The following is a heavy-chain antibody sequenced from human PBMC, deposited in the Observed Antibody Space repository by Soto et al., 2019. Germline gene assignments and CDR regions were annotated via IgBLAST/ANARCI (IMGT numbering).Heavy chain of an antibody. J-gene: IGHJ6*02. V-gene: IGHV1-69*04. D-gene: IGHD4-4*01. CDR3: ARDRTVTTPYYGMDV. CDR2: IIPILGIA. Sequence: ASVKVSCKASGGTFSSYTISWVRQAPGQGLEWMGRIIPILGIANYAQKFQGRVTITADESTSTAYMELSSLRSEDTAVYYCARDRTVTTPYYGMDVWGQGTTVTVSS. CDR1: GGTFSSYT.